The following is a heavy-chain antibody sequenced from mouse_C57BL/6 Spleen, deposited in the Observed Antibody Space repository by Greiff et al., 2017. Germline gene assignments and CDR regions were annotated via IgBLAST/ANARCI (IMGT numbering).Heavy chain of an antibody. D-gene: IGHD1-1*01. V-gene: IGHV1-50*01. CDR2: IDPSDSYT. Sequence: QVQLQQPGAELVKPGASVKLSCKASGYTFTSYWMQWVKPRPGQGLEWIGEIDPSDSYTNYNQKFKGKATLTVDTSSSTAYMQLSSLTSEDSAVYYCAKDLLLRDWGQGTTLTVSS. CDR3: AKDLLLRD. CDR1: GYTFTSYW. J-gene: IGHJ2*01.